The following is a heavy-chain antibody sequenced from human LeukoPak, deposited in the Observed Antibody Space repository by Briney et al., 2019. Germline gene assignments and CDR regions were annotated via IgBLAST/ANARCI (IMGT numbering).Heavy chain of an antibody. CDR2: IYTSGST. J-gene: IGHJ5*02. D-gene: IGHD5-18*01. CDR3: ARGPRGYSYGNNWFDP. V-gene: IGHV4-4*07. Sequence: PSETLSLTCTVSGGSISSYYWSWIRQPAGKGLEWIGRIYTSGSTNYNPSLKSRVTMSVDTSKNQFSLKLSSVTAADTAVYYCARGPRGYSYGNNWFDPWGQGTLVTVSS. CDR1: GGSISSYY.